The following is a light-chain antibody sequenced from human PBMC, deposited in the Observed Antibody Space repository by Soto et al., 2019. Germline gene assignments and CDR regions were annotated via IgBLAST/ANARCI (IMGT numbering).Light chain of an antibody. V-gene: IGLV2-18*01. CDR2: EVS. CDR3: SLYTSSSTYV. Sequence: QSALTQPPSVSGSPGQSVTISCTGTSSDVGIYNRVSWYQQPPGTAPKLMIYEVSNRPSGVPDRFSGSKSGNTASLTISGLQAEDEADYYCSLYTSSSTYVFGTGTKLTVL. CDR1: SSDVGIYNR. J-gene: IGLJ1*01.